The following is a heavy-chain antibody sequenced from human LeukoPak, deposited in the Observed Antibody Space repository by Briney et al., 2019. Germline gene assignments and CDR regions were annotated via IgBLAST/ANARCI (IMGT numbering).Heavy chain of an antibody. Sequence: SETLSLTCAVYGGSFSGHYWSWIRQPPGKGLGWIGEINHSESTNYNPSLKSRVTISGDTSKNQFSLKLSSVTAADTAVYYCAREGYCSGGSCYDWFDPWGQGTLVTVSS. CDR3: AREGYCSGGSCYDWFDP. CDR1: GGSFSGHY. CDR2: INHSEST. V-gene: IGHV4-34*01. J-gene: IGHJ5*02. D-gene: IGHD2-15*01.